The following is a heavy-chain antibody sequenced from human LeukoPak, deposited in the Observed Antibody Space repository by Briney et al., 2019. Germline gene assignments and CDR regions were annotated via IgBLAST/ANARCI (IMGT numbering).Heavy chain of an antibody. CDR2: ISPDGSTT. V-gene: IGHV3-74*01. J-gene: IGHJ4*02. D-gene: IGHD4-11*01. CDR3: TRDRTTITLFEL. Sequence: GGSLRLSCAASGFSISSYWMHWVRQVPGKGLVWVSRISPDGSTTGYADSVKGRFAASRDNARNTLYLQINSLRAEDSAVYYCTRDRTTITLFELWGQGTLVTVSS. CDR1: GFSISSYW.